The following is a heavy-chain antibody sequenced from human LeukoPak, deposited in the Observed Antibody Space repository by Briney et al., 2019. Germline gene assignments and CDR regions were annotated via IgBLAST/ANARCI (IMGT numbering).Heavy chain of an antibody. V-gene: IGHV4-34*01. CDR2: INHSGST. D-gene: IGHD5-18*01. CDR1: GGSFSGYY. CDR3: ARQQYSYGLFDY. Sequence: PSETLSLTCAVYGGSFSGYYWSWIRQPPGKGLEWIGEINHSGSTNYNPSLKSRVTISVDTSKNQFSLKLSSVTAADTAVYYCARQQYSYGLFDYWGQGTLVTVSS. J-gene: IGHJ4*02.